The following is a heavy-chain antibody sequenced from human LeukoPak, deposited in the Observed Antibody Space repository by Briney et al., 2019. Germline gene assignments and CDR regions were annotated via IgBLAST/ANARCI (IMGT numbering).Heavy chain of an antibody. CDR1: GYTFTSYD. CDR2: MNPNSGNT. CDR3: ARGSGVYSSGWYDWFDP. Sequence: GASVKVSCKASGYTFTSYDINWVRQATGQGLEWMGWMNPNSGNTGYAQKFQGRVTMTRNTSISTAYMELSSLRSEDTAVYYCARGSGVYSSGWYDWFDPWDQGTLVTASS. J-gene: IGHJ5*02. V-gene: IGHV1-8*01. D-gene: IGHD6-19*01.